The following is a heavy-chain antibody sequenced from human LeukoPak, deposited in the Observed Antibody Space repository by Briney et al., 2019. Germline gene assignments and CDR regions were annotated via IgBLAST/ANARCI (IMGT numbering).Heavy chain of an antibody. V-gene: IGHV5-51*01. J-gene: IGHJ4*02. CDR3: ARLSTIFGVVIMGPFDY. CDR2: IYPGDSDT. CDR1: GSSFTSYW. Sequence: GESLQISCKGSGSSFTSYWIGWVRQVPGKGLEWMGIIYPGDSDTRYSPSFQGQVTISADKSISTAYLQWSSLKASDTAMYYCARLSTIFGVVIMGPFDYWGQGTLVTVSS. D-gene: IGHD3-3*01.